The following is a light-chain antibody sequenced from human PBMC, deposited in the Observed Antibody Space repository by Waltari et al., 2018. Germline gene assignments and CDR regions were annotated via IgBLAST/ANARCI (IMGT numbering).Light chain of an antibody. CDR2: STY. J-gene: IGKJ4*01. CDR3: QQYDGIVVT. CDR1: QTVSTIA. Sequence: EIVLTQSSGTLSLSPGVSATLSCRASQTVSTIALSWYQQKPGQAPRVLIYSTYNRATGIPDRFSGSGSGTDFTLTINRLAPEDFAMYYCQQYDGIVVTFGGGTKVEI. V-gene: IGKV3-20*01.